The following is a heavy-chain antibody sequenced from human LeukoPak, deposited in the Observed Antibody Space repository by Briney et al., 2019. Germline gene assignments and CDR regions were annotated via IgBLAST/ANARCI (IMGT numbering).Heavy chain of an antibody. CDR2: ISAYNGNT. V-gene: IGHV1-18*01. J-gene: IGHJ5*02. CDR1: GYTFTSYG. D-gene: IGHD3-22*01. Sequence: ASVKVSCKASGYTFTSYGISWVRQAPGQGLEWMGWISAYNGNTNYAQRLQGRVTMTTDTSTSTAYMELRSLRSVDTAVYYCARGVYYYDSSGPRFWFDPWGQGTLVTVSS. CDR3: ARGVYYYDSSGPRFWFDP.